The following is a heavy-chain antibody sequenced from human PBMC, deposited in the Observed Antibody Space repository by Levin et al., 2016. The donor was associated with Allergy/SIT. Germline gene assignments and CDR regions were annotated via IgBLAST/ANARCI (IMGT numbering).Heavy chain of an antibody. J-gene: IGHJ4*02. V-gene: IGHV1-46*01. CDR2: INPSGGST. CDR3: GRNSGSGLDY. D-gene: IGHD1-26*01. Sequence: WVRQAPGQGLEWMGMINPSGGSTSYAQKFQGRFSMTGDTSTSTVYMELSRLRSEDTALYYCGRNSGSGLDYWGQGTLVTVSS.